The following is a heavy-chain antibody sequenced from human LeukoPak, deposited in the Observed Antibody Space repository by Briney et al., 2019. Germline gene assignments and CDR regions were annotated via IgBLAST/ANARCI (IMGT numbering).Heavy chain of an antibody. CDR3: ARDPAAGPSSGFNWFDP. J-gene: IGHJ5*02. D-gene: IGHD6-13*01. CDR1: GGSISSYY. Sequence: SDTLSLTCTVSGGSISSYYWSWVRQPAGKGLEWIGRIYSSGSTNYNPSLKSRVTMSVDTSKNHFSLKLSSVTAADTAVYYCARDPAAGPSSGFNWFDPWGQGTLVTVSS. V-gene: IGHV4-4*07. CDR2: IYSSGST.